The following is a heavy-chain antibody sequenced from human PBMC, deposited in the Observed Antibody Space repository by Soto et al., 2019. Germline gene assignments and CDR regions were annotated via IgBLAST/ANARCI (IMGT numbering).Heavy chain of an antibody. J-gene: IGHJ3*02. CDR3: ARVRPIGYCSGGSCYSHHNAFDI. D-gene: IGHD2-15*01. CDR1: GYTFTGYY. CDR2: INPNSGGT. V-gene: IGHV1-2*04. Sequence: VASVKVSCKASGYTFTGYYMHWVRQAPGQGLEWMGWINPNSGGTNYAQKFQGWVTMTRDTSISTAYMELSRLRSDDTAVYYCARVRPIGYCSGGSCYSHHNAFDIWGQGTMVTVSS.